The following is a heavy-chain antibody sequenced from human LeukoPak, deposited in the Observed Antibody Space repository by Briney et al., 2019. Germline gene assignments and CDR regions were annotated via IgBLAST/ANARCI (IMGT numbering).Heavy chain of an antibody. Sequence: PGGSLRLSCAASGFTFSSYSMNWVRQAPGKGLEWVSSISSSSSYIYYADSVKGRFTISRDNAKNSLYLQMNIHRAVDTAVYYCAKSTGIAVVTLNRFDPWGQGTLVTVSS. J-gene: IGHJ5*02. V-gene: IGHV3-21*01. CDR3: AKSTGIAVVTLNRFDP. D-gene: IGHD6-19*01. CDR1: GFTFSSYS. CDR2: ISSSSSYI.